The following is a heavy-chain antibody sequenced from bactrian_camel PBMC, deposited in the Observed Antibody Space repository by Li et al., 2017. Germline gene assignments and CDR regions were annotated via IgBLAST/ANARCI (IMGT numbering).Heavy chain of an antibody. CDR1: GFAFSTYY. CDR2: IGSFGKNA. J-gene: IGHJ4*01. Sequence: VQLVESGGGSVQPGGSLNLSCAASGFAFSTYYMNWVRQPPGKGLEWVGEIGSFGKNAWYTDSVKGRFTISQDTAKNTVYLQMNSLTPEDTAMYYCAADHGTSRSSCTVVAATQYWGQGTQVTVS. V-gene: IGHV3-2*01. CDR3: AADHGTSRSSCTVVAATQY. D-gene: IGHD6*01.